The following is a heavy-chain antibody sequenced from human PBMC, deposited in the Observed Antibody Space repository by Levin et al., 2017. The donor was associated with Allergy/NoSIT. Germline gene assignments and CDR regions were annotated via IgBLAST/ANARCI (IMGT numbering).Heavy chain of an antibody. Sequence: SGGSLRLSCTVSGGSINSSSYYWGWIRQPPGEGLEWIGSIYYIGHTYHNPSLKSRVTISVDTSKNQFSLKLTSVTAADTAMYFCARHFVSVGYFDLWGRGTPVTVSS. CDR1: GGSINSSSYY. J-gene: IGHJ2*01. CDR3: ARHFVSVGYFDL. D-gene: IGHD4-23*01. CDR2: IYYIGHT. V-gene: IGHV4-39*01.